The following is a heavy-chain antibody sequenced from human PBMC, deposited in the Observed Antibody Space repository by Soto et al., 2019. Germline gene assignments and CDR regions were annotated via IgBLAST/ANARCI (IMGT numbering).Heavy chain of an antibody. Sequence: EVQLVQSGAEVKKPGESLQISCKSSGYSFISYWIGWVRQMPGKGLEWMGIIYPGDSDTRYSPSFQGQVTISADKSITTVYLQWSSLKASDTAMYYCARLPDYCGGECYARYWGQGTLVTVSS. CDR3: ARLPDYCGGECYARY. V-gene: IGHV5-51*01. CDR2: IYPGDSDT. J-gene: IGHJ4*02. CDR1: GYSFISYW. D-gene: IGHD2-21*01.